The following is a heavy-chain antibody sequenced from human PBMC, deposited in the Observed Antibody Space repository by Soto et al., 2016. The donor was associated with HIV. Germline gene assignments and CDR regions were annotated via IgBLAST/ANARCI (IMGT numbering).Heavy chain of an antibody. CDR2: IYYSGST. Sequence: QVQLQESGPGLVKPSETLSLNCTVSGGSISSYYWSWIRQPPGKGLEWIGYIYYSGSTNYNPSLESRVTMSVDMSKNQFSLKLTSATAADSAVYFCARGLIVWVRGRWFDPVGPGEPWSTVSS. V-gene: IGHV4-59*01. CDR1: GGSISSYY. D-gene: IGHD3-16*01. CDR3: ARGLIVWVRGRWFDP. J-gene: IGHJ5*02.